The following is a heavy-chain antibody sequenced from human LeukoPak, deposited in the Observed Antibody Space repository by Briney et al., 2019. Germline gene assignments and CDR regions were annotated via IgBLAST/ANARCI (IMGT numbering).Heavy chain of an antibody. J-gene: IGHJ5*02. CDR1: GYSISNGFY. D-gene: IGHD3-22*01. CDR3: ARGSYDSSGFGGSGWFDP. Sequence: SETLSLTCTVSGYSISNGFYWGWIRQPPGKGLEWFGSIYHSGNTYYDPSLKSRVTISVDKSKNQFSLKLRSVTAADTAVYYCARGSYDSSGFGGSGWFDPWGQGTLVTVSS. V-gene: IGHV4-38-2*02. CDR2: IYHSGNT.